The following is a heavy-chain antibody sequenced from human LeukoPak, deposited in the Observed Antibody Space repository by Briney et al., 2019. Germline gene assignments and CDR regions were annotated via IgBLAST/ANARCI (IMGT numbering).Heavy chain of an antibody. CDR1: GYTFTTYP. CDR2: INAGNGNT. V-gene: IGHV1-3*01. CDR3: VRLGETDAFDI. J-gene: IGHJ3*02. D-gene: IGHD3-16*01. Sequence: ASVKVSCKASGYTFTTYPMHWVRQAPGQRLEWMGWINAGNGNTQYSQKFQGRVTITRDTSASTAYMELSSLRSEDTAVHYCVRLGETDAFDIWGQGTMVTVSS.